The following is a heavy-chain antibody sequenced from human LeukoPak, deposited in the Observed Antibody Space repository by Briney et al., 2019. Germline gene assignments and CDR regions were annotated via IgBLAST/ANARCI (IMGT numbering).Heavy chain of an antibody. CDR1: GFTFSTYG. CDR2: IWYDGSNK. Sequence: GSLRLSCAASGFTFSTYGMHWVRQAPGKGLEWVAVIWYDGSNKYYGDSVKGRFTISRDNSENMLYLQMNGLTAEDTAVYYCARAVGPFDYWGQGSLVTVSS. D-gene: IGHD3/OR15-3a*01. V-gene: IGHV3-33*01. CDR3: ARAVGPFDY. J-gene: IGHJ4*02.